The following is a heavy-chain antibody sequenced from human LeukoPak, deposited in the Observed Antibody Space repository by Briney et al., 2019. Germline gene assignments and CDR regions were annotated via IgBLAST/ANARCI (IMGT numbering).Heavy chain of an antibody. V-gene: IGHV3-23*01. Sequence: PGGSLRLSCAASGFTFSFYAMTWVRQAPGKGLEWVSTIRSNGDTTYNADSVKGRFTISRDNPKNTLYLQMNSLRAEDTAVYYCAKRFSYCGGDCPFSYWGQGTLVTVSS. D-gene: IGHD2-21*02. CDR2: IRSNGDTT. J-gene: IGHJ4*02. CDR1: GFTFSFYA. CDR3: AKRFSYCGGDCPFSY.